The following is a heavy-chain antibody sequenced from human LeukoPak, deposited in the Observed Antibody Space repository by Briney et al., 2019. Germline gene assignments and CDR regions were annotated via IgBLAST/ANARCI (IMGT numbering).Heavy chain of an antibody. J-gene: IGHJ3*02. V-gene: IGHV4-34*01. CDR2: INHSGST. Sequence: SETLSLTCAVYGGSFSGYYWSWIRQPPGKGLERVGEINHSGSTNYNPSLKSRVTISVDTSKNQFSLKLSSVTAADTAVYYCARVGLPYYYGSGSYSPASNAFDIWGQGTMVTVSS. CDR3: ARVGLPYYYGSGSYSPASNAFDI. D-gene: IGHD3-10*01. CDR1: GGSFSGYY.